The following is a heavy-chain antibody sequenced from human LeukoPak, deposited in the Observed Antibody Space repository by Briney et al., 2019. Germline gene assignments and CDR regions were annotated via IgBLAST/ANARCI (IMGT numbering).Heavy chain of an antibody. CDR2: ISDGGST. CDR1: GGSISSSSYY. Sequence: PETLSLTCTVSGGSISSSSYYWGWIRQPPGKGLEWIGHISDGGSTNYNPSLKSRVSISVDTSKNQFSLNLTSMTAADTALYFCARASTTFDDWGQGTLVTVSS. V-gene: IGHV4-61*05. J-gene: IGHJ4*02. CDR3: ARASTTFDD. D-gene: IGHD1-14*01.